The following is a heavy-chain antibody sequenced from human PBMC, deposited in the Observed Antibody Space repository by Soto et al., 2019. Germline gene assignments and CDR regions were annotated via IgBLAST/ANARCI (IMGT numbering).Heavy chain of an antibody. Sequence: QVQLVQSGAEVKKPGSSVKVSCKASGGTFSSYAISWVRQAPGQGLEWMGGFIPIFGTANYAQKFQGRVTITADESTSTAYMELSSLRSEDTAVYYCARVGHPLVGATGQFDYWGQGTLVTVSS. CDR1: GGTFSSYA. CDR2: FIPIFGTA. J-gene: IGHJ4*02. V-gene: IGHV1-69*01. CDR3: ARVGHPLVGATGQFDY. D-gene: IGHD1-26*01.